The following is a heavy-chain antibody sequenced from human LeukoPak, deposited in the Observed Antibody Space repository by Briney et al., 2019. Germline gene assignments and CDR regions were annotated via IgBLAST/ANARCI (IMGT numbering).Heavy chain of an antibody. Sequence: GESLKISCKGSGYRFNSYWINWVRQMPGRGLEWMGTIDPSDSYTKYSPSFQGHVTISADKPISTAYLQWSSLKASDTAMYYCARPLSSGYYGGGFDIWGQGTMVTVSS. D-gene: IGHD3-22*01. V-gene: IGHV5-10-1*01. CDR3: ARPLSSGYYGGGFDI. J-gene: IGHJ3*02. CDR1: GYRFNSYW. CDR2: IDPSDSYT.